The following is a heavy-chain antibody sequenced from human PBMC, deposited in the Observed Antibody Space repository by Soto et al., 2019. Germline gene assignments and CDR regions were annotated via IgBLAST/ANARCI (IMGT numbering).Heavy chain of an antibody. J-gene: IGHJ4*02. CDR2: ISGSGGST. V-gene: IGHV3-23*01. CDR1: GFTFSSYA. Sequence: GGSLRLSCAASGFTFSSYAMSWVRQAPGKGLEWVSGISGSGGSTYYADSLKGRFTISRDNSKNTLFLQMNSLRAEDTAVYYCAKDWPSPGSSSSFDYWGQGTLVTVYS. D-gene: IGHD6-6*01. CDR3: AKDWPSPGSSSSFDY.